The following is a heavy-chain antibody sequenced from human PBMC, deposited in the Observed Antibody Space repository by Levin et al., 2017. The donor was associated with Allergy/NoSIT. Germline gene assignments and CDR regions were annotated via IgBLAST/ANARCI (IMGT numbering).Heavy chain of an antibody. CDR3: ARDSPGLK. V-gene: IGHV3-21*01. CDR1: GFTFSSYT. D-gene: IGHD3-10*01. CDR2: ISSSGSDI. J-gene: IGHJ4*02. Sequence: PGGSLRLSCTASGFTFSSYTMHWVRQAPGKGLEWVSSISSSGSDIFYADSMKGRFTISRDNAENSLYLQMNSLRAEDTAVYYCARDSPGLKWGQGTLVTVSS.